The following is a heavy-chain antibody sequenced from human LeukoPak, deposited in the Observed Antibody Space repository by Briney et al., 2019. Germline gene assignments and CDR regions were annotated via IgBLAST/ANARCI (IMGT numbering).Heavy chain of an antibody. CDR1: GFTFSSYA. V-gene: IGHV3-30*04. D-gene: IGHD1-1*01. CDR3: ARVCQSWKYYFDY. CDR2: ISYAGSNK. Sequence: PGGSLRLSCAASGFTFSSYAMHWVRQAPGKGLEWVAVISYAGSNKYYADSVKGRFTISRDNSKNTLYLQMNSLRAEDTAVYYCARVCQSWKYYFDYWGQGTLVTVSS. J-gene: IGHJ4*02.